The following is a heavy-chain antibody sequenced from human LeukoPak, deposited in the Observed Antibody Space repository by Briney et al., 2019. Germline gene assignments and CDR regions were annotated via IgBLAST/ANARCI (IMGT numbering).Heavy chain of an antibody. J-gene: IGHJ4*02. V-gene: IGHV4-61*02. CDR1: GGSISSGSYY. D-gene: IGHD4-17*01. CDR3: AGGSDGDLDY. CDR2: IYTSGST. Sequence: SETLSLTCTVSGGSISSGSYYWSWIRQPAGKGLEWIGRIYTSGSTNYNPSLKSRVTISVDTSKNQFSLKLSSMTAADTAVYYCAGGSDGDLDYWGQGTLVTVSS.